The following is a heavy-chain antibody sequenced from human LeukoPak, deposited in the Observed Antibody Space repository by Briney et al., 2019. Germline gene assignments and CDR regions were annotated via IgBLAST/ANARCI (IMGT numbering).Heavy chain of an antibody. D-gene: IGHD3-22*01. V-gene: IGHV3-23*01. Sequence: GGSLRLSCAASGFTFSSYAMSWVRQAPGKGLEWVSAISGSGGSTYYADSVKGRFTISRDNSKNTLYLQMNSLRAEDTAVYYCAKGEYYYDSSGISDYWGQGTLVTVSS. CDR3: AKGEYYYDSSGISDY. CDR1: GFTFSSYA. J-gene: IGHJ4*02. CDR2: ISGSGGST.